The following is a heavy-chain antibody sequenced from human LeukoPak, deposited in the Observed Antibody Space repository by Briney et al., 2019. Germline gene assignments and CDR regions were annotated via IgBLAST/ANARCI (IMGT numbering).Heavy chain of an antibody. J-gene: IGHJ6*03. V-gene: IGHV3-23*01. CDR3: AKLGKTENHYGSGRFSYYYYMDV. D-gene: IGHD3-10*01. Sequence: GGSLRLSCTAPGFTFSSYGMSWVRQAPGKGLDWVSAISGSGGSTYYADSVEGRFSISRDNSKNTLYLQMNSLRAEDTAVYYCAKLGKTENHYGSGRFSYYYYMDVWGKGTTVTISS. CDR2: ISGSGGST. CDR1: GFTFSSYG.